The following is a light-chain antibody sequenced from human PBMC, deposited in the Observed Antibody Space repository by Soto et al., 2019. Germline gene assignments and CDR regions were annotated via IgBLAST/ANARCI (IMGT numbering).Light chain of an antibody. CDR1: QGIGSD. V-gene: IGKV1-17*01. Sequence: DIQMTQSPSSLSASVGDRVTITCRESQGIGSDLNWYQQKPGQAPKRVIYGASNLQSGVPSRFSGSGSGTEFTLTIAGLEPEDFVTYYCLQHHAFPLTFGGGTKVDIK. CDR3: LQHHAFPLT. J-gene: IGKJ4*01. CDR2: GAS.